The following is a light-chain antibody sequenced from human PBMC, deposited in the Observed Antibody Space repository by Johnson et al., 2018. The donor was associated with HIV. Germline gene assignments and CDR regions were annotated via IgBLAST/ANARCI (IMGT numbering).Light chain of an antibody. Sequence: QSVLTQPPSVSAAPGQKVTISCSGSSSNIGNNFVSWYQQLPGRAPKLLIYDNNKRPSGIPDRFSGSKSGTSATLGITGLQTGDEADYYCGTWDSSLSARYVCGPGTKVTVL. V-gene: IGLV1-51*01. CDR2: DNN. CDR3: GTWDSSLSARYV. CDR1: SSNIGNNF. J-gene: IGLJ1*01.